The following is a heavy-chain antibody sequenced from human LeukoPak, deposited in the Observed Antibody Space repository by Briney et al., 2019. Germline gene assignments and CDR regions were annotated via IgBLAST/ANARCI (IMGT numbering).Heavy chain of an antibody. CDR3: ARGEQLVAVFDY. D-gene: IGHD6-6*01. CDR1: GGSFSGYY. CDR2: INHSGST. V-gene: IGHV4-34*01. Sequence: NPSETLSLTCAVYGGSFSGYYWSWIRQPRGKGLEWIGEINHSGSTNYNPSLKSRVTISVDTSKNQFSLKLSSVPAADTAVYYCARGEQLVAVFDYWGQGTLVTVSS. J-gene: IGHJ4*02.